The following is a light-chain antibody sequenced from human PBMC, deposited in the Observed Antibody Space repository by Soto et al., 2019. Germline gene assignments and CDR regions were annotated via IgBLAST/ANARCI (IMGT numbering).Light chain of an antibody. Sequence: EIVLMQSPDTLSLSPGERATLSCRASESISSHYIAWYQQKPGQAPRLLIFGASTRATGIPDRFSGSWSGTDFTLTISRLEPENFAVYYCQNFGESTFTFGPGTKVDIK. J-gene: IGKJ3*01. V-gene: IGKV3-20*01. CDR1: ESISSHY. CDR3: QNFGESTFT. CDR2: GAS.